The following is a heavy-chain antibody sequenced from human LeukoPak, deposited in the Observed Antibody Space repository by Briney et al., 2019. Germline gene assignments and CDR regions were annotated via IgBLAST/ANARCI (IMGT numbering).Heavy chain of an antibody. CDR2: INPNSGGT. CDR1: GYTFTGYY. CDR3: ARDGYCGGDCYSGNDY. V-gene: IGHV1-2*02. D-gene: IGHD2-21*02. Sequence: ASVKVSCKASGYTFTGYYTHWVRQAPGQGLEWMGWINPNSGGTNYAQKFQGRVTMTRDTSISTAYMELSRLRSDDTAVYYCARDGYCGGDCYSGNDYWGQGTLVTVSS. J-gene: IGHJ4*02.